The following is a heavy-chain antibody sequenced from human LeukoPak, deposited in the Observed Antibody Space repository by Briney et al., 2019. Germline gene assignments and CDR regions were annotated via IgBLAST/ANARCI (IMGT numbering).Heavy chain of an antibody. D-gene: IGHD6-19*01. V-gene: IGHV3-21*06. CDR3: ARDRAVIRYFDY. Sequence: GGSLRLSCAASGFTFNSYTMNWVRQAPGKGLEWVSSISSISSYIHYADSVKGRFTISRDNAKNSMYLQMNSLRVEDTAVYYCARDRAVIRYFDYWGQGTLVTVSS. CDR2: ISSISSYI. J-gene: IGHJ4*02. CDR1: GFTFNSYT.